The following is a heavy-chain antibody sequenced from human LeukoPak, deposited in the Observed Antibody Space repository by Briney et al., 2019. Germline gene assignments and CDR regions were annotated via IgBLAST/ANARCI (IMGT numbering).Heavy chain of an antibody. CDR1: GGSISSGSYH. J-gene: IGHJ4*02. Sequence: SQTLSLTCTVSGGSISSGSYHWSWIRQPAGKGLEWIGLIYTSGSTNYNPSLKSRVTISVDTSKNQFSLKLSSVTAADTAVYYCARVGYYYDSSGYYFTFPDYWGQGTLVTVSS. CDR3: ARVGYYYDSSGYYFTFPDY. CDR2: IYTSGST. V-gene: IGHV4-61*02. D-gene: IGHD3-22*01.